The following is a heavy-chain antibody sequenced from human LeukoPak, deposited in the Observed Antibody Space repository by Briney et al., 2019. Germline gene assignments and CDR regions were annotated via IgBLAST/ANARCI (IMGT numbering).Heavy chain of an antibody. Sequence: GGSLRLSCAASGVTLSSYAMSWARQAPGKGLEWVSAISGSGVSTYYADSVKGRFTISRDNSKNTLHLQMNSLRVEDTAVYYCTKKGASTVTTIDYWGQGTLVTVSS. J-gene: IGHJ4*02. D-gene: IGHD4-11*01. CDR3: TKKGASTVTTIDY. CDR2: ISGSGVST. V-gene: IGHV3-23*01. CDR1: GVTLSSYA.